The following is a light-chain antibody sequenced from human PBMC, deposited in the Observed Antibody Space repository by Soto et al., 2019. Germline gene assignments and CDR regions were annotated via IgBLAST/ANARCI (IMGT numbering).Light chain of an antibody. CDR1: SSNIGSNY. V-gene: IGLV1-47*01. CDR2: RNN. Sequence: QSVLTQPPSASGTPGQRVTISCSGSSSNIGSNYVYWYQQLPGTAPKLLIYRNNQRPSGVPDRFSGSKSGTSASLAISGLRSEDEADYYCAAWDDSLRSLVVFGGGTKLTVL. J-gene: IGLJ2*01. CDR3: AAWDDSLRSLVV.